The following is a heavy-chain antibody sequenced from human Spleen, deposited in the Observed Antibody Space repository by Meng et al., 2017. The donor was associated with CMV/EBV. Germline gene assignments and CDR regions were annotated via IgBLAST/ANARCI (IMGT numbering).Heavy chain of an antibody. V-gene: IGHV3-23*03. J-gene: IGHJ4*02. CDR2: IYSGGSST. Sequence: GGSLRLSCAASGFTFSSYEMNWVRQAPGKGLEWVSVIYSGGSSTYYADSVKGRFTISRDNSKNTLYLQMNSLRAEDTAVYYCAKVSYDDFWSGYLHWGQGTLVTVSS. CDR3: AKVSYDDFWSGYLH. D-gene: IGHD3-3*01. CDR1: GFTFSSYE.